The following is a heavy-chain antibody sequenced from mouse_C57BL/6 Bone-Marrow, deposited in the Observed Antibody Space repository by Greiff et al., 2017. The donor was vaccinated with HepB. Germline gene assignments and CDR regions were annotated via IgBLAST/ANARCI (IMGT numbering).Heavy chain of an antibody. CDR2: ISSGSSTI. J-gene: IGHJ2*01. CDR1: GFTFSDYG. Sequence: DVKLVESGGGLVKPGGSLKLSCAASGFTFSDYGMHWVRQAPEKGLEWVAYISSGSSTIYYADTVKGRFTISRDNAKNTLFLQMTSLRSEDTAMYDCARPLTGEYYFDYWGQGTTLTVSS. V-gene: IGHV5-17*01. CDR3: ARPLTGEYYFDY. D-gene: IGHD4-1*01.